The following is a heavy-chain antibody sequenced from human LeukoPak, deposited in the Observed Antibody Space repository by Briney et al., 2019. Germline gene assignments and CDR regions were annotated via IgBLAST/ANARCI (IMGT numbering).Heavy chain of an antibody. D-gene: IGHD4-17*01. J-gene: IGHJ5*02. CDR1: GFTFSSYA. CDR3: AKDLVTVTDYFSNWFDP. V-gene: IGHV3-23*01. CDR2: ISGSGGST. Sequence: GGSLRLSCAASGFTFSSYAMSWVRQAPGKGLEWVSAISGSGGSTYYADSVKGRFTISRDNSKNTLYLQMNSLRAEDTAVYYCAKDLVTVTDYFSNWFDPWGQGTLVTVSS.